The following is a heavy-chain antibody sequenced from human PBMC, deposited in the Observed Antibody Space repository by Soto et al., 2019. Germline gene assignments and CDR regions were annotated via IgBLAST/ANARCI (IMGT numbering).Heavy chain of an antibody. J-gene: IGHJ3*02. V-gene: IGHV1-2*04. D-gene: IGHD3-22*01. CDR2: INANGGGT. CDR1: GYTFTGYY. CDR3: ARRQDSSKYAFDI. Sequence: ASVKVSCKASGYTFTGYYMHWVRQAPGQGLEWMGWINANGGGTNYSQKFQGWVTMTRDTAISTAFMELRRLRSDDTAVYYCARRQDSSKYAFDIWGEGTMVTV.